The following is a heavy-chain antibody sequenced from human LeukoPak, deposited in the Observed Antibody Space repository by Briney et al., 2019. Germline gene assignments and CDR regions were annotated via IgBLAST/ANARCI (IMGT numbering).Heavy chain of an antibody. CDR1: GGSIINNY. CDR3: AKTGIYYYYGKDV. CDR2: IYYSGST. Sequence: SETLSLTCTVSGGSIINNYWSWIRQPPGKGLEWLGYIYYSGSTYYNPSLKSRVTISVDTSKNQFSLKLSSVTAADTAVYYCAKTGIYYYYGKDVWGQGTTVTVSS. J-gene: IGHJ6*02. V-gene: IGHV4-59*12. D-gene: IGHD7-27*01.